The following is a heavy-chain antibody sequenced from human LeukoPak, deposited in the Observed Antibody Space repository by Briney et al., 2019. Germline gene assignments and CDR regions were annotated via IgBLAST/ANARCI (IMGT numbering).Heavy chain of an antibody. CDR3: ARADMIYDFWSGYPSAFDY. D-gene: IGHD3-3*01. V-gene: IGHV4-59*01. J-gene: IGHJ4*02. Sequence: PSETLSLTCTVSGGSISNYYWSWIRQPPGKGLEWIGYIYYSGSTNYNPSLKSRVTISVDTSKNQFSLKLSSVTAADTAVYYCARADMIYDFWSGYPSAFDYWGQGTLVTVSS. CDR2: IYYSGST. CDR1: GGSISNYY.